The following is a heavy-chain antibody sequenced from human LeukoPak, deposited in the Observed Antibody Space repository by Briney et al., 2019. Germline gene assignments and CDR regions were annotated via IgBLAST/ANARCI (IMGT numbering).Heavy chain of an antibody. D-gene: IGHD1-1*01. CDR1: AYTLTRYY. CDR2: ISPNNGST. CDR3: ARSKRYSEGLDY. J-gene: IGHJ4*02. Sequence: SMKLSCQPSAYTLTRYYIECVRHPAGQLREWMGWISPNNGSTNYAQKFQGRVTMTRDTSISTAYMELSRLRSDDTAVYYCARSKRYSEGLDYWGQGTLVTVSS. V-gene: IGHV1-2*02.